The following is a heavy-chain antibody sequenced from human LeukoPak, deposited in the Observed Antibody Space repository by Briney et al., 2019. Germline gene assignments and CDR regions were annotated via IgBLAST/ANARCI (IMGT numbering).Heavy chain of an antibody. V-gene: IGHV3-30*02. D-gene: IGHD3-10*01. Sequence: GGSLRLSCAASGFTFSSYGMHWVRQAPGKGLEWVAFIRYDGSNKYYADSVKGRFTISRDNSKNTLYLQMNSLRAEDTAVYYCAKVLSWFRADYFDYWGQGTLVTVSS. J-gene: IGHJ4*02. CDR2: IRYDGSNK. CDR3: AKVLSWFRADYFDY. CDR1: GFTFSSYG.